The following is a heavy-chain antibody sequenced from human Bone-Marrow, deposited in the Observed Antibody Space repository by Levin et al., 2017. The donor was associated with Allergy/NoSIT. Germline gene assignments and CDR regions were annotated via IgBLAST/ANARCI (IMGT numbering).Heavy chain of an antibody. CDR1: GGSFSGYT. D-gene: IGHD5-24*01. CDR3: SKGRDGKHSVGAS. Sequence: SVKVSCKASGGSFSGYTISWVRQAPGQGLEWMGRIIPIFGIANYGQEFQGRLTISADKSTSTVYMELTRLRSEDTAMYYCSKGRDGKHSVGASWGQGTLVSVSS. CDR2: IIPIFGIA. V-gene: IGHV1-69*02. J-gene: IGHJ5*02.